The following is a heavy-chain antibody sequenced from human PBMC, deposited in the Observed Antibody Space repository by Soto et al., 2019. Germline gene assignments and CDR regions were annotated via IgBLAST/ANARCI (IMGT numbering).Heavy chain of an antibody. V-gene: IGHV1-18*01. CDR1: GYTSTSYG. CDR3: ARGRDGDY. Sequence: QVHLVQSGAEVKKPGASVKVSCKASGYTSTSYGITWVRQAPGQGLEWMGWISAHNGNTDYAQKLQGRVIVTRATSTSTAYMELRSLRSDDTGVYYCARGRDGDYWGQGALVTVSS. D-gene: IGHD6-6*01. CDR2: ISAHNGNT. J-gene: IGHJ4*02.